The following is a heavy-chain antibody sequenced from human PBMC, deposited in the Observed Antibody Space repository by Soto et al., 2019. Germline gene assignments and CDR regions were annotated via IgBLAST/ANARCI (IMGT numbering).Heavy chain of an antibody. CDR2: ISAYNGNT. Sequence: QVQLVQSGAEVKKPGASVKVSCKASGYKFTSYGISWVRQAPGQGLEWMGWISAYNGNTNYAQKLQGRVTMTTDTSTSTAYIDLRRLRSDDTAVYYCARDRLEQGLVNCYFDLWGRGTLVTFAS. CDR3: ARDRLEQGLVNCYFDL. CDR1: GYKFTSYG. J-gene: IGHJ2*01. V-gene: IGHV1-18*01. D-gene: IGHD6-19*01.